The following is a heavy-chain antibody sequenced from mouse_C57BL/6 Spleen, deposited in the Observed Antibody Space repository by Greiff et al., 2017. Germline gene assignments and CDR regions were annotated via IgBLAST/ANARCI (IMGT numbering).Heavy chain of an antibody. Sequence: QVQLQQPGAELVKPGASVKLSCKASGYTFTSYWMHWVQQRPGRGLEWIGRIDPNSGGTKYTEKFKSKATLAVDKPSSTAYMQLSSLRSEDSAVYYCARGPGSSPGYFDVWGTGTTVTVSS. CDR3: ARGPGSSPGYFDV. CDR2: IDPNSGGT. D-gene: IGHD1-1*01. J-gene: IGHJ1*03. CDR1: GYTFTSYW. V-gene: IGHV1-72*01.